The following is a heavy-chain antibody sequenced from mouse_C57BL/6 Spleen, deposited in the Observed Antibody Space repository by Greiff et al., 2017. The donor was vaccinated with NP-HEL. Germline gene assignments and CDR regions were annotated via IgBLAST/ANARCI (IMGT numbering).Heavy chain of an antibody. CDR3: AREDYYASPSAY. CDR2: INPSSGGI. D-gene: IGHD1-1*01. V-gene: IGHV1-53*01. CDR1: GYTFTSYW. J-gene: IGHJ3*01. Sequence: QVQLQQPGTELVKPGASVKLSCKASGYTFTSYWMHWVKQRPGQGLEWIGNINPSSGGINYNEKFKSKATLTVDKSSSTAYMQLSSLTSEDSAVYYCAREDYYASPSAYWGQGTLVTVSA.